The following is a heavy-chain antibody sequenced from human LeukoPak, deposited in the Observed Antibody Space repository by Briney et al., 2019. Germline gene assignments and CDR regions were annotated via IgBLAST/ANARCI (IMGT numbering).Heavy chain of an antibody. CDR3: ARDLNGDYWFDP. CDR1: GDTFSSYY. V-gene: IGHV1-46*01. Sequence: GASVKVSCKASGDTFSSYYMHWVRQAPGQGLEWMGIINPSGGSTSYAQKFQGRVTMTRDMSTSTVYMELSSLRSEDTAVYYCARDLNGDYWFDPWGQGTLVTVSS. J-gene: IGHJ5*02. CDR2: INPSGGST. D-gene: IGHD4-17*01.